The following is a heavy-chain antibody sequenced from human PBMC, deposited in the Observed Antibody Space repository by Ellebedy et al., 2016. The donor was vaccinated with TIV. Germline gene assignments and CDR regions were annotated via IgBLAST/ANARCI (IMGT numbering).Heavy chain of an antibody. D-gene: IGHD6-13*01. V-gene: IGHV3-7*01. J-gene: IGHJ4*02. CDR3: ARAIAAVGSY. Sequence: GGSLRLSXAASGFTFSSYWMSWVRQAPGKGLEWVANIKQDASEKYYVDSVKGRFTISRDNAKNSVYLQMNSLRVEDAAVYYCARAIAAVGSYWGQGTLVTVSS. CDR2: IKQDASEK. CDR1: GFTFSSYW.